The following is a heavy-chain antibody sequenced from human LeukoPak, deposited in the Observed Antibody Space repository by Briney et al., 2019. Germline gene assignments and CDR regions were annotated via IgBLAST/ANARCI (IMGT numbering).Heavy chain of an antibody. Sequence: GSLRLSCAASGFTFSDYYMSWIRQAPGKGLEWVSHITSSGSTIYYADSVKGRFTISRDNAKNSLYLQMNSLRAEDTAVYYCAREYGAPYNWFDPWGQGTLVTASS. CDR2: ITSSGSTI. V-gene: IGHV3-11*01. D-gene: IGHD4-17*01. CDR3: AREYGAPYNWFDP. J-gene: IGHJ5*02. CDR1: GFTFSDYY.